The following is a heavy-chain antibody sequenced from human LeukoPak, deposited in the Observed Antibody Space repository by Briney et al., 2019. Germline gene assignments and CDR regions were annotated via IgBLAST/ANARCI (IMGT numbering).Heavy chain of an antibody. CDR2: IYNSGSF. V-gene: IGHV4-39*07. CDR1: GGSTRSSGYC. D-gene: IGHD2-15*01. J-gene: IGHJ5*02. Sequence: SETLSLTCHVSGGSTRSSGYCWAWLRQPPGKGLEWLETIYNSGSFSYNESLRRRVAMSVDTSRIQISLNLTSATAADTAVYFCARDVRGFGADSHNWLDPGDQGVPVTVSS. CDR3: ARDVRGFGADSHNWLDP.